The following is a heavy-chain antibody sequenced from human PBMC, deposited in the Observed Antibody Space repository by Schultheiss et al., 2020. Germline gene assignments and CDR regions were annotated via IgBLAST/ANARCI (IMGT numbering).Heavy chain of an antibody. Sequence: SQTLSLTCAISGDSVSSNSAAWNWIRQSPSRGLEWLGRTYYRSKWYNDYAVSVKSRITINPDTSKNQFSLRLSSVTAADTAVYYCATRPDYGDYVPDYWGQGTLVTVSS. J-gene: IGHJ4*02. D-gene: IGHD4-17*01. CDR2: TYYRSKWYN. CDR1: GDSVSSNSAA. V-gene: IGHV6-1*01. CDR3: ATRPDYGDYVPDY.